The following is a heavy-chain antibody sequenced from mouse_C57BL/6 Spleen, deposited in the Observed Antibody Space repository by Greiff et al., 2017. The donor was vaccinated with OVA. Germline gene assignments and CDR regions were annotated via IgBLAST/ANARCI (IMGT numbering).Heavy chain of an antibody. CDR2: FYPGSGSI. Sequence: QVQLQQSGAELVKPGASVKLSCKASGYTFTEYTIHWVKQRSGQGLEWIGWFYPGSGSIKYNEKFKDKATLTADKSSSTVYMELSRLTSEDSAVYFCARHEDRLIYDGYYENAMDYWGQGTSVTVSS. CDR1: GYTFTEYT. J-gene: IGHJ4*01. CDR3: ARHEDRLIYDGYYENAMDY. D-gene: IGHD2-3*01. V-gene: IGHV1-62-2*01.